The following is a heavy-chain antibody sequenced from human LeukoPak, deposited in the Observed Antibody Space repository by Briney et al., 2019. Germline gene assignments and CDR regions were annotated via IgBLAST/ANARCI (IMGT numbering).Heavy chain of an antibody. Sequence: ASETLSLTCTVSGGSISSSNCCWSRQPPGKGLEWIGYIYYSGSTNYNPSLKSRVTISVDTSKNQFSLNLSSVTAAATAVYYFAYTKDTAVEATNGLDYWGQGTLVTVSS. CDR1: GGSISSSN. CDR2: IYYSGST. V-gene: IGHV4-59*08. D-gene: IGHD1-26*01. J-gene: IGHJ4*02. CDR3: AYTKDTAVEATNGLDY.